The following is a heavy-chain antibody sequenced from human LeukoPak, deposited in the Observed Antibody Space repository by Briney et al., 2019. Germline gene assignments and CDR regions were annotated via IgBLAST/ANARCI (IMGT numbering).Heavy chain of an antibody. V-gene: IGHV5-51*01. J-gene: IGHJ5*02. CDR1: GYRFSNYW. D-gene: IGHD4-23*01. CDR3: ARQEVTGGNWFDP. Sequence: GESLKISCKGSGYRFSNYWIGWVRQMPGKGLEWMGLIYPGDSDTGYSPSFQGQVTISADKSISTAYVQWSSLKASDTAIYYCARQEVTGGNWFDPWGQGTLVTVSS. CDR2: IYPGDSDT.